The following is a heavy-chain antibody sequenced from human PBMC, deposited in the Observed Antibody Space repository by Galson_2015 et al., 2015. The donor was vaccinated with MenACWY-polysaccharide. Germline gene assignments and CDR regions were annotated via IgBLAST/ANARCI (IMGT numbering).Heavy chain of an antibody. Sequence: SLRLSCAASGFTFSSFWMSWVRQAPGKGLEWVAIIKQDGSEKYYVDSVTARFSIYRHNAKHLLYLHMNSLRSEEKAVYYCARDPLDSSGYTRGSVFDLWGRGTLVTVSS. CDR3: ARDPLDSSGYTRGSVFDL. CDR1: GFTFSSFW. V-gene: IGHV3-7*01. CDR2: IKQDGSEK. D-gene: IGHD3-22*01. J-gene: IGHJ2*01.